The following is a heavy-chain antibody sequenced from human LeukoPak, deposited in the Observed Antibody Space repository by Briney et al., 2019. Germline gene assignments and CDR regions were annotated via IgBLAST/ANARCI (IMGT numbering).Heavy chain of an antibody. J-gene: IGHJ4*02. Sequence: SETLSLTCTVSGGSIRSYYWSWIRQPPGKGLEWIGYIYYSGSTNYNPSLKSRVTISVDTSKNKFSLKLSSVTAADTAVYCCARQGAGVPFDYWGRGTLVTVSS. CDR1: GGSIRSYY. CDR2: IYYSGST. CDR3: ARQGAGVPFDY. V-gene: IGHV4-59*08. D-gene: IGHD3-10*01.